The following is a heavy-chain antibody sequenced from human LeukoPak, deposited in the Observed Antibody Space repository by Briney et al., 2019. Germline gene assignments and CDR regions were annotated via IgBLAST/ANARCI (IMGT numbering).Heavy chain of an antibody. V-gene: IGHV3-21*01. CDR3: ARKCRTTVVYYFDY. CDR2: ISSSSSYI. CDR1: GFTFSSYS. Sequence: GGSLRLSCAASGFTFSSYSMNWVRQAPGKGLEWVSSISSSSSYIYYADSMKGRFTISRDNAKNSLYLQMNSLRAEDTAVYYCARKCRTTVVYYFDYWGQGTLVTVSS. D-gene: IGHD4-11*01. J-gene: IGHJ4*02.